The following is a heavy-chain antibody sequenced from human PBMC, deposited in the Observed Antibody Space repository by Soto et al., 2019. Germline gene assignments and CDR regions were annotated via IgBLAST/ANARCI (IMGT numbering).Heavy chain of an antibody. CDR1: GGSISSGGYS. Sequence: QLQLQESGSGLVKPSQTLSLTCAVSGGSISSGGYSWSWIRQPPGKGLEWIGYIYHSGSTYYNPSPKSRVTISVDRSENQFSLKLSSVTAADTAVYYCARAGGLGAVAVDYWGQGTLVTVSS. CDR2: IYHSGST. J-gene: IGHJ4*02. CDR3: ARAGGLGAVAVDY. D-gene: IGHD6-19*01. V-gene: IGHV4-30-2*01.